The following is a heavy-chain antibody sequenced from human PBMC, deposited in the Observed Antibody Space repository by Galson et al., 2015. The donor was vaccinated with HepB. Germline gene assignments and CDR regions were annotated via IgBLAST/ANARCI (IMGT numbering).Heavy chain of an antibody. CDR2: IYHSGST. CDR3: ARTSFCSTTSCYFSGTYNFDY. D-gene: IGHD2-2*01. Sequence: ETLSLTCTVSGGSISSDSYYWGWIRQPPGKGLEWIGTIYHSGSTYYNPSLKSRVTISVDTSKNQFSLKLSSVTAAETAMYYCARTSFCSTTSCYFSGTYNFDYWGQGTLVTVSS. V-gene: IGHV4-39*01. J-gene: IGHJ4*02. CDR1: GGSISSDSYY.